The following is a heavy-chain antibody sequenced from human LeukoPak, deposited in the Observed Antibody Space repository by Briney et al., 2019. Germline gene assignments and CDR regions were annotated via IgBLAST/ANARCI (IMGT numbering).Heavy chain of an antibody. D-gene: IGHD3-22*01. Sequence: SETLSLTCTVSGGSISSYYWSWIRQPPGKGLEWIGYIYYSGSTNYNPSLKSRVTISVDTSKNQFSLKLSSVTAADTAVYYCARLPDYYDSSGYPPSYYFDYWGQGTLVTVSS. CDR1: GGSISSYY. V-gene: IGHV4-59*08. CDR2: IYYSGST. CDR3: ARLPDYYDSSGYPPSYYFDY. J-gene: IGHJ4*02.